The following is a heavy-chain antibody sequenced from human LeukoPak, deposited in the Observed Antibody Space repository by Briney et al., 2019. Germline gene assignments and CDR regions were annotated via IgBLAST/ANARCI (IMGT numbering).Heavy chain of an antibody. CDR2: IYTSGST. CDR3: ARRSYYYDSED. D-gene: IGHD3-22*01. V-gene: IGHV4-4*07. CDR1: GGPISSYY. Sequence: TSETLSLTCTVSGGPISSYYWSWIRQPAGKGLEWIGRIYTSGSTNYNPSLKSRVNMSVDTSKNQFSLKLSSVTAADTAVYYCARRSYYYDSEDWGQGTLVTVSS. J-gene: IGHJ4*02.